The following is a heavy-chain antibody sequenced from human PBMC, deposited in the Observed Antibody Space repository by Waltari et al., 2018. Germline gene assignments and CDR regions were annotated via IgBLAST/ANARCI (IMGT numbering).Heavy chain of an antibody. CDR1: GGSISSSSYY. Sequence: QLQLQESGPGLVKPSETLSLTCTVSGGSISSSSYYWGWIRQPPGKGLEWIGSIYYSGSTYYTPSLKSRVTISVDTSKNQFSLKLSSGTAADTAVYYCARDRLYCSGGSCKRISWFDPWGQGTLVTVSS. CDR3: ARDRLYCSGGSCKRISWFDP. D-gene: IGHD2-15*01. V-gene: IGHV4-39*07. CDR2: IYYSGST. J-gene: IGHJ5*02.